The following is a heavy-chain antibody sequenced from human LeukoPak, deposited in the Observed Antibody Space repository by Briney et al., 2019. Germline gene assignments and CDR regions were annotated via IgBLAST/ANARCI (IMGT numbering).Heavy chain of an antibody. D-gene: IGHD2-15*01. CDR2: ISYDGRNK. Sequence: GGSLRLSCAASGFTFSSYAMTWARQAPGKGLEWVAAISYDGRNKYYADSVKGRFTISRDNSKNTLNLQMNSLRTEDTAVFYCAKPRDIDSWAFDVWGQGTMVTVSS. CDR3: AKPRDIDSWAFDV. V-gene: IGHV3-30*18. J-gene: IGHJ3*01. CDR1: GFTFSSYA.